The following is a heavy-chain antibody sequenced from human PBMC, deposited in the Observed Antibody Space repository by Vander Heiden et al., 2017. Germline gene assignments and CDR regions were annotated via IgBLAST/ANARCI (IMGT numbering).Heavy chain of an antibody. V-gene: IGHV1-69*01. J-gene: IGHJ6*02. CDR3: ARGGDFWSGDTHYGMDV. CDR1: GGTLSSYA. CDR2: IIPIFGTA. Sequence: QVQLVQSGAEVKKPGSSVKVSCQASGGTLSSYAISWVLQAPGQGLEWMGGIIPIFGTANYAQKFQGRVTITADESTSTAYMELSSLRSEDTAVYYCARGGDFWSGDTHYGMDVWGQGTTVTVSS. D-gene: IGHD3-3*01.